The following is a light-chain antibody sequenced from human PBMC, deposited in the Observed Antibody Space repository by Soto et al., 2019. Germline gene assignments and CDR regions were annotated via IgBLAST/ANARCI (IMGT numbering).Light chain of an antibody. V-gene: IGLV2-8*01. CDR3: SSYAGIFYV. CDR2: EVS. J-gene: IGLJ1*01. CDR1: SSDVGGYNY. Sequence: QSALTQPPSASGSPGQSVTISCTGTSSDVGGYNYVSWYQQHPGKAPKLMIYEVSKLPSGVPDRFSGSKSGNTASLTVSGLQAEDEADYYCSSYAGIFYVFGTGTKVTVL.